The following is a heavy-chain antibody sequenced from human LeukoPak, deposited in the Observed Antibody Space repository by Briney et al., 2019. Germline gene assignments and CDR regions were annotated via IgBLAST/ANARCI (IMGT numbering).Heavy chain of an antibody. Sequence: GRSLRLSCAASGFTFSSYAMHWVRQAPGKGLEWVAVISYDGSNKYYADSVKGRFTISRDNSKNTLYLQMNSLRAEDTAVYYCAKDLDIRGYSGYDREYYYGMDVWGKGTTVTVSS. V-gene: IGHV3-30-3*01. CDR2: ISYDGSNK. D-gene: IGHD5-12*01. J-gene: IGHJ6*04. CDR3: AKDLDIRGYSGYDREYYYGMDV. CDR1: GFTFSSYA.